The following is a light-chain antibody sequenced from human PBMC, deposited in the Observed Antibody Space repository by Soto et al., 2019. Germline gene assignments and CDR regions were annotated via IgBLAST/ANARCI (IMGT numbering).Light chain of an antibody. CDR2: GAS. Sequence: EIVLTQSPGTLYLSPGKRATLSCRASQSVSSSYLAWYQQKPGQAPRLLIYGASSRATGIPDRFSGSGSGTDFTLTISRLEPEDFAVYYCQQYGSSPITFGQRTRLDI. CDR1: QSVSSSY. J-gene: IGKJ5*01. V-gene: IGKV3-20*01. CDR3: QQYGSSPIT.